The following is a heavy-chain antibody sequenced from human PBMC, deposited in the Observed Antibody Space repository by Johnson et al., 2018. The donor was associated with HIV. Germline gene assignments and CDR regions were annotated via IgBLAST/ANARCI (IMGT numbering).Heavy chain of an antibody. CDR1: GFTFSSFA. V-gene: IGHV3-30-3*01. CDR3: ASLGLDLLVKAPLSVVFDAFDI. CDR2: ISYDGSTK. D-gene: IGHD3-16*01. J-gene: IGHJ3*02. Sequence: QVQLVESRGGVVQPGSSLRLSCSASGFTFSSFAMHWVRQAPGKGLEWMAFISYDGSTKYYADSVKGRFTISRDNSKNTLYLQMNSLRAEDTAVYYCASLGLDLLVKAPLSVVFDAFDIWGQGTMVTVSS.